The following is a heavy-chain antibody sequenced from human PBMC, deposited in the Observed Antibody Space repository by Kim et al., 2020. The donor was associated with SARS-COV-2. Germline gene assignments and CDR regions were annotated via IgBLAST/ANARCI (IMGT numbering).Heavy chain of an antibody. CDR2: IYYSGST. Sequence: SETLSLTCTVSGGSISSGGYYWSWIRQHPGKGLEWIGYIYYSGSTYYNPSLKSRVTISVDTSKNQFSLKLSSVTAADTAVYYCARQYNWNYATDYWGQGTLVTVSS. D-gene: IGHD1-7*01. J-gene: IGHJ4*02. CDR1: GGSISSGGYY. CDR3: ARQYNWNYATDY. V-gene: IGHV4-31*03.